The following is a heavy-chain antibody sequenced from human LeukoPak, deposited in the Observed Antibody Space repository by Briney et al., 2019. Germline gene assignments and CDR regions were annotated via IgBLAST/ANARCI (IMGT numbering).Heavy chain of an antibody. Sequence: SETLSLTCTVSGGSISSYYWSWIRQPPGKGLEWIGYIYYSGSTNYNPSLKSRVTISVDTSKNQFSLKLSSVTAADTAVYYCAATYYDILTGYMNWFDPWGQGTLVTVSS. J-gene: IGHJ5*02. CDR2: IYYSGST. CDR1: GGSISSYY. V-gene: IGHV4-59*01. D-gene: IGHD3-9*01. CDR3: AATYYDILTGYMNWFDP.